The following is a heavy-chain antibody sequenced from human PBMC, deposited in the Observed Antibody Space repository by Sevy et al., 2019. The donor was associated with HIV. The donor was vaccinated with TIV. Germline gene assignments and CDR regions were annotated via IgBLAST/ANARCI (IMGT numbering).Heavy chain of an antibody. CDR2: IKSKTDGGTT. D-gene: IGHD3-22*01. V-gene: IGHV3-15*01. J-gene: IGHJ6*02. Sequence: GGSLRLSCAASGFTFSNAWMSWVRQAPGKGLEWVGRIKSKTDGGTTDYAAPVKGRFTISRDDSKNTLYMQMNSLKTADKDVYYCTTTSRNKDYYDSRGDYSYYGMDVWGQGTTVTVSS. CDR1: GFTFSNAW. CDR3: TTTSRNKDYYDSRGDYSYYGMDV.